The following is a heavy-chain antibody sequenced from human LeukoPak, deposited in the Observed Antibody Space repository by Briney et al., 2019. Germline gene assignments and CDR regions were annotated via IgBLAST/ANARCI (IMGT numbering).Heavy chain of an antibody. CDR1: GGSISSSSYY. CDR3: AGTGYSSWIFDY. V-gene: IGHV4-39*01. Sequence: PSETLSLTCTVSGGSISSSSYYWGWIRQPPGKGLEWIGSIYYSGSTYYNPSLKSRATISVDTSKNQFSLKLSSVTAADTAVYYCAGTGYSSWIFDYWGQGTLVTVSS. CDR2: IYYSGST. D-gene: IGHD6-19*01. J-gene: IGHJ4*02.